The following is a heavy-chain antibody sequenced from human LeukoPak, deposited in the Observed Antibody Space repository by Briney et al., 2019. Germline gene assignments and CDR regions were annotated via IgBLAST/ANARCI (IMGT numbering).Heavy chain of an antibody. CDR3: ARDLLDYDSSGYYSRLGFDY. CDR2: ISSSSSYI. J-gene: IGHJ4*02. V-gene: IGHV3-21*01. CDR1: GFTFSSYI. Sequence: GGSLRLSCAASGFTFSSYIMNWVRQAPGKGLEWVSSISSSSSYIYYADSVKGRFTISRDNAKNSLYLQMNSLRAEDTAVYYCARDLLDYDSSGYYSRLGFDYWGQGTLVTVSS. D-gene: IGHD3-22*01.